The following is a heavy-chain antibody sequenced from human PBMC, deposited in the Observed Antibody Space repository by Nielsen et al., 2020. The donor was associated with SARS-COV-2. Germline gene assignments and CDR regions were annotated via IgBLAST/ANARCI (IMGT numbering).Heavy chain of an antibody. CDR3: ARVLGVVSRGLNWFDP. Sequence: WIRQPPGKGLEWIGYIYYSGSTNYNPSLKSRVTISVDTSKNQFSLKLSPVTAADTAVYYCARVLGVVSRGLNWFDPWGQGTLVTVSS. J-gene: IGHJ5*02. CDR2: IYYSGST. V-gene: IGHV4-59*01. D-gene: IGHD3-16*01.